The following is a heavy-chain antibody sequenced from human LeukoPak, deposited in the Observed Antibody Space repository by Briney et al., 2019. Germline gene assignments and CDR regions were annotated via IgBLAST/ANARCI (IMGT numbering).Heavy chain of an antibody. CDR2: IKAYNGNT. CDR3: ARDRHIAAAVYYYYMDV. Sequence: ASVKVSCKASGYTFTSYTISWVRQAPGQGLEWMGWIKAYNGNTDYAQRVQGRVTMATDTSTSTAYMELRSLRSDDTAVYYCARDRHIAAAVYYYYMDVWGKGTPVTVSS. J-gene: IGHJ6*03. D-gene: IGHD6-13*01. CDR1: GYTFTSYT. V-gene: IGHV1-18*01.